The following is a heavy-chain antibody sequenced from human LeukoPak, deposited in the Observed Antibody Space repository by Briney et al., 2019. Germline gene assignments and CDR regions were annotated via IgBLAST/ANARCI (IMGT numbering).Heavy chain of an antibody. V-gene: IGHV4-30-4*07. Sequence: SETLSLTCAVSSGSISSGDYSWSWIRQPPGKGLEWIGYVYYSGNTYYNPSLKSRVTISVDTSKNQFSLRLNSVTAADTAVYYCARSSHYYDTSGFYSWFDPWGQGTLVTVSS. D-gene: IGHD3-22*01. CDR3: ARSSHYYDTSGFYSWFDP. CDR2: VYYSGNT. CDR1: SGSISSGDYS. J-gene: IGHJ5*02.